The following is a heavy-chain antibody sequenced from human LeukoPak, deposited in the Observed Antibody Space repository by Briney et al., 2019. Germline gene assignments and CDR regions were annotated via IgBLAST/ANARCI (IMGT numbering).Heavy chain of an antibody. J-gene: IGHJ6*02. D-gene: IGHD3-10*01. CDR3: AKKGESLYYYYMYV. V-gene: IGHV3-23*01. CDR2: INSGGSGART. Sequence: GGSLRLSCAASGFTFSSYAMSWVRQAPGKGLEWVSGINSGGSGARTYYADSVKGRFSISRDNSKNTLYLQMNSLRAEDTAVYYCAKKGESLYYYYMYVWGQGTTVTVSS. CDR1: GFTFSSYA.